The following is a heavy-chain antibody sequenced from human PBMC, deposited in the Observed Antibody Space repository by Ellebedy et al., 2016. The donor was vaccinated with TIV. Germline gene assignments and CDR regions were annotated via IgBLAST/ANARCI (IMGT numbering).Heavy chain of an antibody. D-gene: IGHD5-18*01. CDR1: GGSFSGYY. Sequence: SETLSLXXAVYGGSFSGYYWSWIRQPPGKGLEWIGEINHSGSTNYNPSLKSRVTISVDTSKNQFSLKLSSVTAADTAVYYCARGLGYSYATKSGRFDPWGQGTLVTVSS. J-gene: IGHJ5*02. CDR2: INHSGST. V-gene: IGHV4-34*01. CDR3: ARGLGYSYATKSGRFDP.